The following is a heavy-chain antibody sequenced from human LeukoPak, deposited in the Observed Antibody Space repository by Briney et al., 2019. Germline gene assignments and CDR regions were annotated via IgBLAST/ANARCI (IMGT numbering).Heavy chain of an antibody. CDR3: ARQGTVTTYYYYYYGMDV. CDR2: IYYSGST. D-gene: IGHD4-17*01. V-gene: IGHV4-59*08. CDR1: GGSISSDY. J-gene: IGHJ6*02. Sequence: SETLSLTCSVSGGSISSDYWSWIRQPPGKGLEWIGDIYYSGSTYYNPSLKSRVTISVDTSKNQFSLKLSSVTAADTAVYYCARQGTVTTYYYYYYGMDVWGQGTTVTVSS.